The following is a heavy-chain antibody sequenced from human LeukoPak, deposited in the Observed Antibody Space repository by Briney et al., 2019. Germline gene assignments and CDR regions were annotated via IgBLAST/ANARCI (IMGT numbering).Heavy chain of an antibody. V-gene: IGHV3-23*01. CDR3: AKRGVVIRVILVGFHKEAYYFDS. Sequence: GGSLRLSCAVSGITLSSYAMSWVRQAPGKGLEWVAGTSGSGGGTHYADSVKGRFTISRDNPKNTLYLQMNNLRAGDTAVYFCAKRGVVIRVILVGFHKEAYYFDSWGQGALVTVSS. CDR1: GITLSSYA. D-gene: IGHD3-22*01. J-gene: IGHJ4*02. CDR2: TSGSGGGT.